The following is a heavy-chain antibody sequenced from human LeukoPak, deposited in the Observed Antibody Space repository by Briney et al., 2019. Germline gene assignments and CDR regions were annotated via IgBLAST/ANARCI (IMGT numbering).Heavy chain of an antibody. J-gene: IGHJ4*02. D-gene: IGHD6-13*01. CDR3: ASYSSSRPWVY. CDR1: GGSFSGYY. V-gene: IGHV4-34*01. Sequence: SETLSLTCAVYGGSFSGYYWSWIRQPPGKGLEWIGEINHSGSTNYNPSLKSRVTVSVDTSKNQFSLKLSSVTAADTAVYYCASYSSSRPWVYWGQGTLVTVSS. CDR2: INHSGST.